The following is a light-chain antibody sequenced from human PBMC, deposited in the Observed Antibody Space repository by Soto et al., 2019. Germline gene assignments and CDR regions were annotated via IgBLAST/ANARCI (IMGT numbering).Light chain of an antibody. CDR1: SSNIGSNY. CDR2: RNN. CDR3: AAWDDSLSGVV. J-gene: IGLJ2*01. V-gene: IGLV1-47*01. Sequence: QSVLTQPPSASGTPGQRVTISCSGSSSNIGSNYVYWYQQLPGTAPKLLIYRNNQRPSGVPDRFSGSKSGTSASLAISGRRSDDDADYYCAAWDDSLSGVVFGGGTKLTVL.